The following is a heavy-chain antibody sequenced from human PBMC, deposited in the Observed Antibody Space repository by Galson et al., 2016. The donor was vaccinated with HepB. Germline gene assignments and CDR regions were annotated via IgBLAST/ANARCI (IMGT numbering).Heavy chain of an antibody. CDR2: VRDNGGT. Sequence: SLRLSCAASGFKFSRFAMSWVRQAPEKGPEWVSGVRDNGGTFYADSVKGRFTISRDNSKNTLYLRMNSLRAEDTAVYYCATDNLAYCGADCYSWGQGTRVTVSS. J-gene: IGHJ5*02. CDR1: GFKFSRFA. V-gene: IGHV3-23*01. D-gene: IGHD2-21*02. CDR3: ATDNLAYCGADCYS.